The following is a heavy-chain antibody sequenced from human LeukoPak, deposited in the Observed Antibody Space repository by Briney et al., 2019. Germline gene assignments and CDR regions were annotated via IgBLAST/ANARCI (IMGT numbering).Heavy chain of an antibody. CDR3: ASREVGRDYYMDV. V-gene: IGHV1-69*13. Sequence: SVKVSCKASGGIFSSYAISWVRQAPGQGLEWMGGIIPVLGTVKYAQKFQGRVTITADEFTGTAYMELSSLRSEDTAVYYCASREVGRDYYMDVWGKGTTVTVSS. D-gene: IGHD1-26*01. CDR2: IIPVLGTV. J-gene: IGHJ6*03. CDR1: GGIFSSYA.